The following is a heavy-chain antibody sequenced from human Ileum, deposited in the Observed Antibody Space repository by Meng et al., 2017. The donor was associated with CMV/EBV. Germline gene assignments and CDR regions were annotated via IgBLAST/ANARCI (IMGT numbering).Heavy chain of an antibody. CDR3: LTYASSSHSFGP. V-gene: IGHV1-2*02. J-gene: IGHJ5*02. D-gene: IGHD4/OR15-4a*01. CDR2: LSSRSDAT. CDR1: GALRTCGF. Sequence: AAGALRTCGFMFCVRPAPRERVVWLRWLSSRSDATQYAQEFQGRVTMTKDTSISTVYMNLSSMGSDDTADYYCLTYASSSHSFGPWGQGTLVTVSS.